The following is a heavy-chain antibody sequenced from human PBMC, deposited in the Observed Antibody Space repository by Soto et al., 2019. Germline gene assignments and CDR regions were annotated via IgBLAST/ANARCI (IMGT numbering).Heavy chain of an antibody. CDR1: GFTFSSYA. Sequence: EVQLLESGGGLVQPGGSLRLSCAASGFTFSSYAMSWVRQAPGKGLEWVSAISGSGGSTYYADSVKGRFTISRDNSKNTLYLQMNSLRAEDTAVYYCTKQILDYDSSGYYHDYWCQGTLVTVSS. CDR3: TKQILDYDSSGYYHDY. CDR2: ISGSGGST. D-gene: IGHD3-22*01. V-gene: IGHV3-23*01. J-gene: IGHJ4*02.